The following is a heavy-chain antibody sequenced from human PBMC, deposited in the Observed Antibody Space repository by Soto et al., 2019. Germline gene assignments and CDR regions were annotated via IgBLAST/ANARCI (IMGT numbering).Heavy chain of an antibody. Sequence: QVQLQQWGAGLLKPSETLSLTCAVYGGSFSGYYWSWIRQPPGKGLEWIGEINHSGSTNYNPSLKSRVTISVDTSKNQFSLKLSSVTAADTAVYYCARVNFGYTTKYYFDYWGQGTLVTVSS. V-gene: IGHV4-34*01. CDR2: INHSGST. J-gene: IGHJ4*02. CDR1: GGSFSGYY. D-gene: IGHD6-13*01. CDR3: ARVNFGYTTKYYFDY.